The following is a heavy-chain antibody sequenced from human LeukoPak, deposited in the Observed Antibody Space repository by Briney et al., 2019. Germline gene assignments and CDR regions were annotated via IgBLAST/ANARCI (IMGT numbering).Heavy chain of an antibody. CDR1: GFTFSSYN. Sequence: GGSLRLSCGASGFTFSSYNMNWVRQAPGKGLEWVSSISSSGSYIYYADSVKGRFTISRDNAKNSLYLQMNGLRAEDTAVYYCATSLRTGGIFDYWGQGTLVTVSS. V-gene: IGHV3-21*01. J-gene: IGHJ4*02. CDR3: ATSLRTGGIFDY. CDR2: ISSSGSYI. D-gene: IGHD2-15*01.